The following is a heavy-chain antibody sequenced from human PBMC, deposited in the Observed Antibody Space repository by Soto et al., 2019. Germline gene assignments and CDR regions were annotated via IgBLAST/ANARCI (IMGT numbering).Heavy chain of an antibody. J-gene: IGHJ6*02. Sequence: QVQLQESGPGLVTPSQTLSLTCTVSGGSISSGDYYWSWIRQPPGKGLAWIGYIYYSGSTYYNPSLKSRVTISGDTSKNQCSLKRSAVTAADTAGYYCARGEITGDYYDDGMDVGGQGTTVTVSS. CDR3: ARGEITGDYYDDGMDV. V-gene: IGHV4-30-4*01. D-gene: IGHD3-16*01. CDR2: IYYSGST. CDR1: GGSISSGDYY.